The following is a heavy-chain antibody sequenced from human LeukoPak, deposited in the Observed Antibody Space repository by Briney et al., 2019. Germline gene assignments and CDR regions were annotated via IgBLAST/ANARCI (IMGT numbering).Heavy chain of an antibody. CDR2: ISSSSSCI. J-gene: IGHJ5*02. CDR1: GFTFSSYS. V-gene: IGHV3-21*01. D-gene: IGHD2-15*01. Sequence: GGSLRLSCAASGFTFSSYSMNWVRQAPGKGLEWVSSISSSSSCIYYADSVKGRFTISRDNAKNSLYLQMNSLRAEDTAVYYCARDFIYCSGGSCYPTWGQGTLVTVSS. CDR3: ARDFIYCSGGSCYPT.